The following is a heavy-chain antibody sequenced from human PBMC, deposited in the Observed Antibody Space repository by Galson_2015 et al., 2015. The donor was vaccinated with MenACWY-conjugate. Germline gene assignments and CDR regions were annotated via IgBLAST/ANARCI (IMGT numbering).Heavy chain of an antibody. J-gene: IGHJ3*02. V-gene: IGHV3-23*01. CDR1: GFTFSSYA. Sequence: SLRLSCAASGFTFSSYAMTWVRQAPGEGLEWVSSLSGSGGSTYYADSVKGRFTISRDNSKNTLFLQMNSLRAEDTAVYYCATSSGPSGFNYGSGAFDIWGQGTMVTVSS. CDR3: ATSSGPSGFNYGSGAFDI. CDR2: LSGSGGST. D-gene: IGHD5-18*01.